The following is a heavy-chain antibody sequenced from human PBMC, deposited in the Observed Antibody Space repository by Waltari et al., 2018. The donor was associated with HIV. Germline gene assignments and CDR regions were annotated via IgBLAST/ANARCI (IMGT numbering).Heavy chain of an antibody. V-gene: IGHV4-34*01. CDR1: GESFSGYY. J-gene: IGHJ3*02. D-gene: IGHD1-26*01. CDR2: INQSGST. CDR3: ARKEVGATLKNAFDI. Sequence: QVQLPQWGAGLLKPSETLYLTCAVYGESFSGYYCSWSRQPPGKGMEWIGEINQSGSTKYNPSLKSRVSISVDTSKKQFSLKLYSVTAADTAVYYCARKEVGATLKNAFDIWGPGTLVTASS.